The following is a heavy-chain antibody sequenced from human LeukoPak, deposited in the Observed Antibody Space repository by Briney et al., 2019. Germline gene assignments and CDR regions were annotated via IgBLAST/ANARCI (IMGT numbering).Heavy chain of an antibody. D-gene: IGHD2/OR15-2a*01. CDR1: GYSFTSYW. V-gene: IGHV5-51*01. CDR2: IYVGDSDT. CDR3: ARTDSCNSGWYGAFDI. J-gene: IGHJ3*02. Sequence: GVSLLISSKGSGYSFTSYWITWVRQMPGKGLEWMGIIYVGDSDTRYSPSFQGQVTISADESISTAYLQWSSLKASDTAMYYCARTDSCNSGWYGAFDIWGQGTMVTASS.